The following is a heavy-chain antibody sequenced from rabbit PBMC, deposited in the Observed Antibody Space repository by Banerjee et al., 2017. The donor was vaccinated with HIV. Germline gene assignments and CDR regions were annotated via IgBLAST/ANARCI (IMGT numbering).Heavy chain of an antibody. V-gene: IGHV1S45*01. Sequence: QEQLEESGGGLVKPEGSLTLTCKASGFDLSYYYYMSWVRQAPGKGLEWIACIYAGSSGSTYYASWAKGRFTISKTSSTTVTLQMTSLTAADTATYFCARSSYASYTGYSYATVYFNLWGPGTLVTVS. CDR2: IYAGSSGST. CDR3: ARSSYASYTGYSYATVYFNL. CDR1: GFDLSYYYY. J-gene: IGHJ4*01. D-gene: IGHD7-1*01.